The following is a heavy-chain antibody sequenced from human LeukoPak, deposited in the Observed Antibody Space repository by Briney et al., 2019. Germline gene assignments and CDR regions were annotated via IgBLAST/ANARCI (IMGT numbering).Heavy chain of an antibody. D-gene: IGHD5-12*01. CDR3: ARGGGYSGYDHPYYFDY. V-gene: IGHV1-2*02. CDR2: INPNSGGT. Sequence: ASVKVSCKASGYTFTGYYMHWVRQAPGQGLEGMGWINPNSGGTNYAQKFQGRVTMTRDTSTSTVYMELSSLRSEDTAVYYCARGGGYSGYDHPYYFDYWGQGTLVTVSS. J-gene: IGHJ4*02. CDR1: GYTFTGYY.